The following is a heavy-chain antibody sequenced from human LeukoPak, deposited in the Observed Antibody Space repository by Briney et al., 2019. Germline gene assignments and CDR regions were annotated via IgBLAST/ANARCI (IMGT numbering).Heavy chain of an antibody. CDR2: IIPIFGTA. J-gene: IGHJ4*02. CDR1: GGTFSSYA. V-gene: IGHV1-69*13. D-gene: IGHD1-14*01. Sequence: SVKVSCEASGGTFSSYAISWVRQAPGQGLEWMGWIIPIFGTANYAQKFQGRVTITADESTSTAYMELSSLRSEDTAVYYCARDHHDSGTEDDFDYWGQGTLVTVS. CDR3: ARDHHDSGTEDDFDY.